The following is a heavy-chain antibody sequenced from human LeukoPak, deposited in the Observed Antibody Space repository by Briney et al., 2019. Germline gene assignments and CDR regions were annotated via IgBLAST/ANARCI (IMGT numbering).Heavy chain of an antibody. Sequence: GASVQVSCKASGFTFTSSAVQWVRQARGQRLEWIGWIVVGSGNTNYAQKFQGRVTMTRDTSTSTVYMELSSLRSEDTAVYYCARDTAFTMVREEGAFDIWGQGTMVTVSS. CDR1: GFTFTSSA. V-gene: IGHV1-58*01. J-gene: IGHJ3*02. CDR2: IVVGSGNT. D-gene: IGHD3-10*01. CDR3: ARDTAFTMVREEGAFDI.